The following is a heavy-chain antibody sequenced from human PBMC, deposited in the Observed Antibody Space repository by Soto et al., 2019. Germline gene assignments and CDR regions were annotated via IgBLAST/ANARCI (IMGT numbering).Heavy chain of an antibody. CDR1: GSISTYY. V-gene: IGHV4-59*01. J-gene: IGHJ4*02. CDR3: ASSTTGTYYFDD. D-gene: IGHD1-1*01. CDR2: IYYIGRT. Sequence: SETLSLTCTVGSISTYYWNWIRQSPGKGLEWIGYIYYIGRTNYNPSLKSRVTMSIDTSRNQFSLKLSSVTAADTAVYYCASSTTGTYYFDDWGQGTLVTVSS.